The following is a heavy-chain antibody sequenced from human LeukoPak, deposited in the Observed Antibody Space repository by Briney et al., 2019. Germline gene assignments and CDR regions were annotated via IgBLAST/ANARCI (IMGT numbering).Heavy chain of an antibody. D-gene: IGHD6-6*01. Sequence: GGSLRLSCAASGSTLSNYEMHWVRLVLGKGLEWVSAIGIAGNTFYAGSVKGRFTISRENAKNSFHLQMNSLGAGDTAVYYCAREGSLSSSDAFDIWGQGTMVTISS. CDR1: GSTLSNYE. CDR3: AREGSLSSSDAFDI. CDR2: IGIAGNT. V-gene: IGHV3-13*01. J-gene: IGHJ3*02.